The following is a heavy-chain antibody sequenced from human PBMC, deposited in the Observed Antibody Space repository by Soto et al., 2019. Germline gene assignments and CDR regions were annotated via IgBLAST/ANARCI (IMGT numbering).Heavy chain of an antibody. CDR3: ARVSGSYYYGMDV. Sequence: QVQLQESGPGLVKPSGTLSLTCAVSGGSISSNKWWSWVRQPPGKGLEWIGEIYHSGSTHYNPSLKSRVTISVDKSKNQFSLKLSSVTAADTAVYYCARVSGSYYYGMDVWGQGTTVTVSS. CDR2: IYHSGST. V-gene: IGHV4-4*02. D-gene: IGHD1-26*01. CDR1: GGSISSNKW. J-gene: IGHJ6*02.